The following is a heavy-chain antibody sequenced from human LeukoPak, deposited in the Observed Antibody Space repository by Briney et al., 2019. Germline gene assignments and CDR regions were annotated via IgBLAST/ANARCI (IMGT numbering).Heavy chain of an antibody. Sequence: SQTLSLTCTVFGGSHSRGGYYWHWIRQQPGQGLEWLGYIYHSGSARYNPSFKSRLNMSVDMSRNQFSLNLSSVTAPDTALYFCARGGDYGDYFVYWGQGTLVSVSS. CDR1: GGSHSRGGYY. V-gene: IGHV4-31*03. J-gene: IGHJ4*02. CDR2: IYHSGSA. CDR3: ARGGDYGDYFVY. D-gene: IGHD4-17*01.